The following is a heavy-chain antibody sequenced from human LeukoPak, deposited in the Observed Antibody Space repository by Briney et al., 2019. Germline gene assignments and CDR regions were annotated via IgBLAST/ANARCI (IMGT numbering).Heavy chain of an antibody. V-gene: IGHV1-69*04. J-gene: IGHJ4*02. Sequence: SVKVSCKASGGTFSSYAISWVRQAPGQGLEWMGRIIPILGIANYAQKFQGRVTITADKSTSTAYMELSSLRSEDTAVYYCARVKNYYDSSGYLAYWGQGTLATVSS. CDR3: ARVKNYYDSSGYLAY. D-gene: IGHD3-22*01. CDR1: GGTFSSYA. CDR2: IIPILGIA.